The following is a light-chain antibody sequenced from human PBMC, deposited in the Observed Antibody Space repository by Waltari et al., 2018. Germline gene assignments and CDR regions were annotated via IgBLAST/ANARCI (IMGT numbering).Light chain of an antibody. CDR3: QQYGGSPPYT. J-gene: IGKJ2*01. Sequence: EIVVTQSPDTLSLSPGERATLSCRASQSISGTYLAWYQQKPGQAPRLLIYGASSRATGIPDRFRGSGSATYFTLTISRLEPEDFAFYYCQQYGGSPPYTFGQGTKLEIK. CDR1: QSISGTY. CDR2: GAS. V-gene: IGKV3-20*01.